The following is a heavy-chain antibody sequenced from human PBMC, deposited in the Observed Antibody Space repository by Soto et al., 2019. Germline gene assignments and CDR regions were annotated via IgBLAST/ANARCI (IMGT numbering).Heavy chain of an antibody. J-gene: IGHJ3*02. V-gene: IGHV4-4*02. CDR1: GGSISSSNW. Sequence: PSETLSLTCAVSGGSISSSNWWSWVRQPPGKGLEWIGEIYHSGSTNYNPSLKSRVTISVDKSKNQFSLKLSSVTAADTAVYYCARDRIAVAGTSGGAFDIWGQGTMVTVSS. CDR2: IYHSGST. D-gene: IGHD6-19*01. CDR3: ARDRIAVAGTSGGAFDI.